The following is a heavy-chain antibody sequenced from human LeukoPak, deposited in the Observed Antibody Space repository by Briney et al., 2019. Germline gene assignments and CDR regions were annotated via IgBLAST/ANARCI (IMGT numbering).Heavy chain of an antibody. CDR2: IYYSRST. J-gene: IGHJ5*02. D-gene: IGHD3-10*01. Sequence: SETLSLTCTVSGGSISSSSYYWGWIRQPPGKGLEWIGSIYYSRSTYYNPSLKSRVTISVDTSKNQFSLKLSSVTAADTAVYYCARISAMVRGVILWFDPWGQGTLVTVSS. CDR3: ARISAMVRGVILWFDP. V-gene: IGHV4-39*07. CDR1: GGSISSSSYY.